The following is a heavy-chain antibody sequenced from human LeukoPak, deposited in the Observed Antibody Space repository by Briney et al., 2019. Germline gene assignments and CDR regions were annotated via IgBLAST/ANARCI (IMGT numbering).Heavy chain of an antibody. D-gene: IGHD4-17*01. CDR2: ISYDGSNK. J-gene: IGHJ4*02. CDR3: ARDCYGDYVVN. CDR1: GFTLSRYA. V-gene: IGHV3-30-3*01. Sequence: GRSLSLSRAASGFTLSRYAMHGVRQAPGKGLEWVAVISYDGSNKYYAHTVKGRFTISRDNSKNTRYLQTNSLRAGDTPVYYCARDCYGDYVVNWGQGTLGTLSS.